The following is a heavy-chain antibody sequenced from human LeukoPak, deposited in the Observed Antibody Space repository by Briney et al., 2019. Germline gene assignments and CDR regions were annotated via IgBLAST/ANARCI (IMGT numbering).Heavy chain of an antibody. Sequence: KPGESLKISCKGSGYSFTSYWIGWVRQMPGKGLEWMGIIYPGDSDTRYSPSFQGQVTISADKSISTAYLQWSSPKASDTAMYNCARSNYYDSSGYYYAGYWGQGTLVTVSS. CDR2: IYPGDSDT. D-gene: IGHD3-22*01. CDR1: GYSFTSYW. V-gene: IGHV5-51*03. CDR3: ARSNYYDSSGYYYAGY. J-gene: IGHJ4*02.